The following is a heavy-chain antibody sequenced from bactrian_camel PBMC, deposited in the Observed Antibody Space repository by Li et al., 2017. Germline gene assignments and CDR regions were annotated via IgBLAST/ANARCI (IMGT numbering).Heavy chain of an antibody. CDR2: IIDRDGST. Sequence: QLVESGGGLVQPGGSLRLSCAASGYSGSSCMRWSRQAPGTEREGVAIIDRDGSTRYTDSVKGRFTISRDNDKDTLYLQMNALVPEDTAMYYCAARSRMPCSYYYVAWQYNYRGQGTQVTVS. J-gene: IGHJ4*01. CDR1: GYSGSSC. CDR3: AARSRMPCSYYYVAWQYNY. D-gene: IGHD2*01. V-gene: IGHV3S44*01.